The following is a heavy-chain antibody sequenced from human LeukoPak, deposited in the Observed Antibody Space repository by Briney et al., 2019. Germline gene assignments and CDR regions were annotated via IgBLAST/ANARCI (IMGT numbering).Heavy chain of an antibody. CDR3: AKCSDTSRWYPYCYYMDV. CDR2: ESGNGGST. J-gene: IGHJ6*03. Sequence: GGSLRLSCAASGFTFSSYGMHWVRQAPGKGLEWVSAESGNGGSTYYADSVKGRFTISRDNSKNTLYLQLNSLRAEDTAVYYCAKCSDTSRWYPYCYYMDVWGKGTTVTVSS. D-gene: IGHD6-13*01. CDR1: GFTFSSYG. V-gene: IGHV3-23*01.